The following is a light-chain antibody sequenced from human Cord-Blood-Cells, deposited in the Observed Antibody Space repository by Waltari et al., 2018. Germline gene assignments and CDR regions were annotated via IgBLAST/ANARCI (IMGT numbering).Light chain of an antibody. CDR1: QDISNY. Sequence: DIHMTQSPSPLSPSDGDRATIPCQANQDISNYLNWYQQKPGKAPKLLIYDASNLETGVPARFSGSGSGTDFTFTISSVQPEDIATYYCQQYDNLLWTFGQGTKVEIK. V-gene: IGKV1-33*01. CDR3: QQYDNLLWT. CDR2: DAS. J-gene: IGKJ1*01.